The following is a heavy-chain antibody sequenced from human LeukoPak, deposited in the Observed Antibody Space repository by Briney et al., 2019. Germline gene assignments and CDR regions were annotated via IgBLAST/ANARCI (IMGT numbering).Heavy chain of an antibody. CDR1: GFTFSSYA. CDR3: GGGAGLSFFGY. Sequence: GGSLRLSCAASGFTFSSYAMHWVRQAPGKGLEWVAVISYDGSNKYYADSVKGRFTISRDNSKNTLYLQMNSLRAEDTAVYYRGGGAGLSFFGYRGQGTLVTVSS. D-gene: IGHD3-16*01. V-gene: IGHV3-30-3*01. CDR2: ISYDGSNK. J-gene: IGHJ4*02.